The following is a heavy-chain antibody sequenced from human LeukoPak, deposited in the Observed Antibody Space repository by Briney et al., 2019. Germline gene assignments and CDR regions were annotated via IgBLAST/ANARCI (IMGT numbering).Heavy chain of an antibody. V-gene: IGHV4-34*01. CDR1: GGSFSGYY. J-gene: IGHJ6*03. CDR3: ARHSIAVAGTSYYYYMDV. D-gene: IGHD6-19*01. CDR2: INHSGST. Sequence: SETLSLTCAVYGGSFSGYYWSWIRQPPGKGLEWIGEINHSGSTNYNPSLKSRVTISVDTSKNQFSLKLSSVTAADTAVYYCARHSIAVAGTSYYYYMDVWGKGTTVTVSS.